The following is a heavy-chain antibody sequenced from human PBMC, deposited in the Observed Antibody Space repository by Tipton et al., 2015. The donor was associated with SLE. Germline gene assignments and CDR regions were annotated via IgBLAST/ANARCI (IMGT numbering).Heavy chain of an antibody. J-gene: IGHJ4*02. Sequence: RSLRLSCTTSGFTFADYALSWVRQPPGKGLEWVGFIGTRVYGGTTKYAASVRGRFTISRDDSNSIAYLQWSSLKASDTAMYYCARQDLDTAMVSFDYWGQATLVTVSS. D-gene: IGHD5-18*01. CDR1: GFTFADYA. CDR3: ARQDLDTAMVSFDY. V-gene: IGHV3-49*04. CDR2: IGTRVYGGTT.